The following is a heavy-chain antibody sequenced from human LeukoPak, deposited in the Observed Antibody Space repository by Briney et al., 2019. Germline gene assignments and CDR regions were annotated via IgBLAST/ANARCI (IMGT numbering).Heavy chain of an antibody. Sequence: SVKVSCKASGGTFSSYAISWVRQAPGQGLEWMGRIIPILGIANYAQKFQGRVTITADKSTSTAYMELSSLRSEDTAVYYCARVGGYSGYLDYWGQGTLVTVSS. CDR1: GGTFSSYA. J-gene: IGHJ4*02. CDR3: ARVGGYSGYLDY. V-gene: IGHV1-69*04. D-gene: IGHD5-12*01. CDR2: IIPILGIA.